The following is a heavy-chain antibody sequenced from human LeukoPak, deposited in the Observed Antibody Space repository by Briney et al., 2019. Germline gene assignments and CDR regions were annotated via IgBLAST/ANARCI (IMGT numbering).Heavy chain of an antibody. D-gene: IGHD5-24*01. CDR2: IRSKADNYAT. CDR1: GFTFSGSP. V-gene: IGHV3-73*01. CDR3: TQFNY. Sequence: GGSLRLSCAASGFTFSGSPILWVRQASGKGLERVGRIRSKADNYATAYAASVQGRCTISRDDSKNTAYLQLNSLKIEDTAVYYCTQFNYWGQGALVTVSS. J-gene: IGHJ4*02.